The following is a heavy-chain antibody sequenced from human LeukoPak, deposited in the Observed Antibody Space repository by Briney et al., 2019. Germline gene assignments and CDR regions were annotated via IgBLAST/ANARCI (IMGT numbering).Heavy chain of an antibody. V-gene: IGHV3-43*02. CDR2: ITGEGDIT. CDR3: AKDIPTSDYVFDS. J-gene: IGHJ4*02. Sequence: GGSLRLSCAASGFTFGDYAMHWVRQPQGKGLEWLSLITGEGDITYHADSVKGRFTISRDNNENSLYLQMNSLRTEDTALYYCAKDIPTSDYVFDSWGQGTLVIVS. CDR1: GFTFGDYA. D-gene: IGHD4-17*01.